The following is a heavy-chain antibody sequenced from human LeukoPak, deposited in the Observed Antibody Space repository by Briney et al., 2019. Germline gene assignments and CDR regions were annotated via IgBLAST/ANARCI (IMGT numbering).Heavy chain of an antibody. Sequence: GASVKVSCKASGYTFTGYYMHWVRQAPGQGLEWMGWINPNSGGTNYAQKFQGRVTMTRDTSISTAYMEVSRLRSDDTAVYYCATLGYCSSTSCSPYYYYYMDVWGKGTTVTVSS. CDR2: INPNSGGT. CDR3: ATLGYCSSTSCSPYYYYYMDV. V-gene: IGHV1-2*02. D-gene: IGHD2-2*01. J-gene: IGHJ6*03. CDR1: GYTFTGYY.